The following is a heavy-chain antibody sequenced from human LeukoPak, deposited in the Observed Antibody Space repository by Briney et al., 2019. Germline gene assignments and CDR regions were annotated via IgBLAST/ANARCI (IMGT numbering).Heavy chain of an antibody. CDR2: IYHSGIT. V-gene: IGHV4-39*01. J-gene: IGHJ5*02. D-gene: IGHD4-11*01. CDR3: VRRSRLGDNWFDP. Sequence: SETLSLTCTVSGDSISSYNYYWGWIRRPPGKGLEWIGSIYHSGITSYNPSLESRVTISVDTSKNRFSLKLRSVTAADTAVYFCVRRSRLGDNWFDPWGQGTLVTVSS. CDR1: GDSISSYNYY.